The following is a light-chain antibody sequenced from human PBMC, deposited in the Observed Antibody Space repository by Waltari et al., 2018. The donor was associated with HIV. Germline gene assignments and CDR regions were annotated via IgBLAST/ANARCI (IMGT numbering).Light chain of an antibody. V-gene: IGKV2-28*01. Sequence: DIVMTQSPLSLPVTPGEPASISCRSSQSLLHSNGYNYLDWYLQKPGQSPQLLIYLGSNRASGVPDRFSGSWSGTDFTLKISRVEAEDVGVYYCMQALQTPLTFGGGTKVEIK. CDR3: MQALQTPLT. CDR1: QSLLHSNGYNY. J-gene: IGKJ4*01. CDR2: LGS.